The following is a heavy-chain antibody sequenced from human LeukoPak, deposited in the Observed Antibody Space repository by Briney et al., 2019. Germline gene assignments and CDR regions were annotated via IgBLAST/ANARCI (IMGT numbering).Heavy chain of an antibody. CDR1: GDSFSSNSAA. Sequence: SQTLSLTCAISGDSFSSNSAAWHWLRQSPSRGLECLGRTYYRSKWYIDYAVSVKSRITINPDTSRNQFSLQLNSVTPEDTAVYYCARQYSYGFDYWGQGTLVTVSS. D-gene: IGHD5-18*01. V-gene: IGHV6-1*01. CDR3: ARQYSYGFDY. J-gene: IGHJ4*02. CDR2: TYYRSKWYI.